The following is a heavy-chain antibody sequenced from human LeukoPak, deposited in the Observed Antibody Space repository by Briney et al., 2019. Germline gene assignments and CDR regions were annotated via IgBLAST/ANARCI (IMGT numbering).Heavy chain of an antibody. D-gene: IGHD3-10*01. CDR1: GFTVSSNY. J-gene: IGHJ5*02. V-gene: IGHV1-24*01. Sequence: PGGSLRLSCAASGFTVSSNYMSWVRQAPGKGLEWMGGFDPEEGEAIYAQTFQGRVTMTEDTSTDTAYMELSSLRSGDTAVYYCASTRIPMLRGPFDPWGQGTLVTVSS. CDR2: FDPEEGEA. CDR3: ASTRIPMLRGPFDP.